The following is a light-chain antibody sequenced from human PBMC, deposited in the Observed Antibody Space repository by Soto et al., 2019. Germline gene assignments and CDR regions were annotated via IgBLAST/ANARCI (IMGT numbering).Light chain of an antibody. CDR3: QQSNNWPRT. CDR2: GAS. CDR1: QSVGNN. Sequence: EIVMTQSPATLSVSPGKKAALSCRASQSVGNNLAWYQQKPGQAPRLLIYGASTRPTGIPARFSGSGSGTEFTLTISSLQSEDFAVYYCQQSNNWPRTFGQGTRLENK. V-gene: IGKV3-15*01. J-gene: IGKJ5*01.